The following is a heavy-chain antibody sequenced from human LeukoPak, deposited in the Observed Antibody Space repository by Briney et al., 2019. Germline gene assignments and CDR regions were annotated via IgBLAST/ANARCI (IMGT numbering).Heavy chain of an antibody. J-gene: IGHJ4*02. CDR1: GGSISSNSYY. D-gene: IGHD5-18*01. V-gene: IGHV4-39*01. CDR2: IYYSGST. CDR3: ARHTPDSYSYGYVDY. Sequence: SETLSLTCTVSGGSISSNSYYWGWIRQPPGKGLEWIGSIYYSGSTYYNPSLKSRLTISVDTSKNQFSLKLSSVTAADTAVYYCARHTPDSYSYGYVDYWGQGTLVTVSS.